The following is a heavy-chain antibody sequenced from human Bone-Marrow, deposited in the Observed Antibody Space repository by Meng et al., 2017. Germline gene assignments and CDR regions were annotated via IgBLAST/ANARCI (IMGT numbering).Heavy chain of an antibody. D-gene: IGHD3-22*01. CDR2: IIPIFGTA. CDR3: ARERYYYDSSGYRFDY. CDR1: GGTFSSYA. J-gene: IGHJ4*02. Sequence: VESGAKVEEPVVSVDVSCNASGGTFSSYAIRWVRQAPGQWRVWMGGIIPIFGTANYAQKFQGRVTITADESMSTAYMELSSLRSEDTAVYYCARERYYYDSSGYRFDYWGQGTLVTVSS. V-gene: IGHV1-69*01.